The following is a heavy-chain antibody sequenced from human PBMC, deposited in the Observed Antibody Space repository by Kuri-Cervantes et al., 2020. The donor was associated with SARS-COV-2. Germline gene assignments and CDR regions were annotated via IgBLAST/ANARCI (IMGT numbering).Heavy chain of an antibody. V-gene: IGHV3-74*01. D-gene: IGHD2-8*01. CDR2: INSDGSST. J-gene: IGHJ4*02. Sequence: GGSLRLSCAASGFTFSSDWMHWVRQAPGKGLVWVSRINSDGSSTSYADSVKGRFTISRDNSQNTLYLQMQSLRSEDSAFYYCARDRLGVHDSWGQGTLVTVSS. CDR1: GFTFSSDW. CDR3: ARDRLGVHDS.